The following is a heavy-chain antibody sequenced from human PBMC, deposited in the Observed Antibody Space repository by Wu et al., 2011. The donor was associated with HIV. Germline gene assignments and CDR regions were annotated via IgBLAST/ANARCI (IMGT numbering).Heavy chain of an antibody. D-gene: IGHD3-16*01. CDR1: GYAFTGYY. V-gene: IGHV1-18*04. CDR3: ARTPATILAVGDYDYHYYYYMDV. Sequence: QVQLVQSGAEVKKPGASVKVSCKASGYAFTGYYIHWVRQAPGQGPEWMGWISAYNGDTNYAQKFQGRVTMTTDTSTSTVYMELRSLRSDDTAVYYCARTPATILAVGDYDYHYYYYMDVWGKGTTV. CDR2: ISAYNGDT. J-gene: IGHJ6*03.